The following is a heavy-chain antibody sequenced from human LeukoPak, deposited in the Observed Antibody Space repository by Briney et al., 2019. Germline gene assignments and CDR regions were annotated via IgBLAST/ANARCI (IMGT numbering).Heavy chain of an antibody. V-gene: IGHV1-18*01. Sequence: GASVKVSCKASGYTLTSYGISWVRQAPGQGLEWMGWISAYNGNTNYAQKLQGRVTMTTDTSTSTAYMELRSLRSDDTAVYYCARDQGDGYNWGVFGIWGQGTMVTVSS. CDR3: ARDQGDGYNWGVFGI. J-gene: IGHJ3*02. D-gene: IGHD5-24*01. CDR1: GYTLTSYG. CDR2: ISAYNGNT.